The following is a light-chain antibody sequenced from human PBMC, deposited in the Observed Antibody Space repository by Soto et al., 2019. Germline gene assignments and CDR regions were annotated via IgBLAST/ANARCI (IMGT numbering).Light chain of an antibody. CDR1: IADIGSQGY. CDR2: EVS. V-gene: IGLV2-14*01. J-gene: IGLJ1*01. CDR3: NSYTTTSALV. Sequence: HSALTQPASVSGSPCQAITISCTGSIADIGSQGYVSWYQQHPGEVPKLIISEVSKRPSGASDRFSGSKSGNAAYLSISGLQPEDEADYYCNSYTTTSALVFGTGTKVTVL.